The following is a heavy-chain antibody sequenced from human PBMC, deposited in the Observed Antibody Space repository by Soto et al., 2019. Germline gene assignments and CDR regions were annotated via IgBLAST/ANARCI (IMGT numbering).Heavy chain of an antibody. CDR1: GYTFTSYG. D-gene: IGHD4-17*01. J-gene: IGHJ4*01. V-gene: IGHV1-18*01. Sequence: ASVKVSCKASGYTFTSYGISWVRQAPGQGLEWMGWISAYNGNTNYAQKLQGRVTMTTDTSTSTAYMELRSLRSDDTAVYYCASSPKKLDYVVAVGDYWGHGTLVTVSS. CDR2: ISAYNGNT. CDR3: ASSPKKLDYVVAVGDY.